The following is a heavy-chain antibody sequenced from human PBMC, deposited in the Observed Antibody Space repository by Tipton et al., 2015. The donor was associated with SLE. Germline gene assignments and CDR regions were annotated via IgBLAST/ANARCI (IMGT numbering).Heavy chain of an antibody. CDR3: ARHLHYGDYGYFDL. CDR2: VFPGGST. V-gene: IGHV4-61*02. Sequence: TLSLTCTVSGDSIGSGVFYWSWIRQSPGKGLEWIGRVFPGGSTNYNPSLKSRVTISLDTSKNQFSLRLSSVTAADTAVYYCARHLHYGDYGYFDLWGRGTLVTVSS. J-gene: IGHJ2*01. CDR1: GDSIGSGVFY. D-gene: IGHD4-17*01.